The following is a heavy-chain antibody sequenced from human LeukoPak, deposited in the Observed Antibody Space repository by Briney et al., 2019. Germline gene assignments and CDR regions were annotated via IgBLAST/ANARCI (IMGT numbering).Heavy chain of an antibody. CDR3: ARGRRPDAFDS. J-gene: IGHJ3*02. CDR2: ISGSGGST. Sequence: GGSLRLSCAASGFTFSSYAMSWVRQAPGKGLEWISAISGSGGSTYYADSVKGRFTISRDNAKNSLYLQMNSLRAEDTAVYYCARGRRPDAFDSWGQGTRVTVSS. V-gene: IGHV3-23*01. CDR1: GFTFSSYA.